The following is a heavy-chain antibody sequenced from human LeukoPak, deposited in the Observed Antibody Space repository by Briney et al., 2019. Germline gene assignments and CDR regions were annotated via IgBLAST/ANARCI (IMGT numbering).Heavy chain of an antibody. CDR3: ARGDDSSGYDAFDI. Sequence: GGSLRLSCAASGFTVSSNYMSWVRQAPGKGLEWVSVTYSGGSTYYADSVKGRFTISRDNSKNTLYLQMNSLRAEDTAVYYCARGDDSSGYDAFDIWGQGTMVTVSS. J-gene: IGHJ3*02. V-gene: IGHV3-53*01. D-gene: IGHD3-22*01. CDR2: TYSGGST. CDR1: GFTVSSNY.